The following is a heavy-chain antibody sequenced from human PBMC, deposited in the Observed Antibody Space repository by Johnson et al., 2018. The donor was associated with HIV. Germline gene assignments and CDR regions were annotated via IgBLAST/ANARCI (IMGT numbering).Heavy chain of an antibody. Sequence: QVQLVESGGGVAQPGRSLRLSCAASGFTFSSNPMHWVRQAPGKGLERVAVMSYDGINKYYADSVKGLFTISRDNSKNTLYLQMNSLRPEDTAVYYCARDSSNSLRCEMYAFDIWGQGTMVTVSS. CDR3: ARDSSNSLRCEMYAFDI. CDR1: GFTFSSNP. CDR2: MSYDGINK. V-gene: IGHV3-30-3*01. J-gene: IGHJ3*02. D-gene: IGHD6-6*01.